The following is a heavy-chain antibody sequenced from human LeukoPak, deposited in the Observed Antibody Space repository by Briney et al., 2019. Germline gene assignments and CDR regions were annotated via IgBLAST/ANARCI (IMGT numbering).Heavy chain of an antibody. D-gene: IGHD3-3*01. V-gene: IGHV4-39*01. CDR2: IYYSGSV. Sequence: SETLSLTCTVVGGAINSRNQYWGWIRQSPGKGLEWIGSIYYSGSVNDNPSLQSRVTISVDTSRNQFSLKLTSMTVADTAVYYCARRVATSGNFFDYWGPGTLVTVS. CDR3: ARRVATSGNFFDY. CDR1: GGAINSRNQY. J-gene: IGHJ4*02.